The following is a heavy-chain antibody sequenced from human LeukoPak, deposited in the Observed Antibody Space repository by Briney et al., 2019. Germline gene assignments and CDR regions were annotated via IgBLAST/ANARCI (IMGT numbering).Heavy chain of an antibody. V-gene: IGHV1-8*03. CDR2: MNPNSGNT. D-gene: IGHD6-13*01. CDR3: ARAGDGEYSSSWVDY. Sequence: ASVKVSCKASGYTFTSYDINWVRQAPGQGLEWMGWMNPNSGNTGYAQKFQGRVTITRNTSISTAYMELSSLRSEDTAVYYCARAGDGEYSSSWVDYWGQGTLVTVSS. CDR1: GYTFTSYD. J-gene: IGHJ4*02.